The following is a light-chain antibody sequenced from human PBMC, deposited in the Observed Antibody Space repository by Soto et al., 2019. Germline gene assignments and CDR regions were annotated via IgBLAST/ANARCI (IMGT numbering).Light chain of an antibody. J-gene: IGKJ2*01. Sequence: EIVLTQSPGTLSLSPGERATFSCRASQTFLTSHLAWYQQKPGQAPRLLIYDISRRATGVPDRFSGSASGTDFTLTVSRVEPEDFAVYYCQHYGGSPLYTFGQGTKMEIK. CDR1: QTFLTSH. V-gene: IGKV3-20*01. CDR2: DIS. CDR3: QHYGGSPLYT.